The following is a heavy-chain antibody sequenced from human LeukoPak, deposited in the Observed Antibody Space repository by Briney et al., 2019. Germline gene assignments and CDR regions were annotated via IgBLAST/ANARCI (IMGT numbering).Heavy chain of an antibody. V-gene: IGHV4-34*01. D-gene: IGHD6-13*01. CDR3: ARGISSRGDY. J-gene: IGHJ4*02. Sequence: SETLSLTCAVYGGSFSGYYWSWIRQPPGKGLEWIGEINHSGSTNYNPSLKSRVTISVDTSKNQFSPKLSSVTAADTAVYYCARGISSRGDYWGQGTLVTVSS. CDR2: INHSGST. CDR1: GGSFSGYY.